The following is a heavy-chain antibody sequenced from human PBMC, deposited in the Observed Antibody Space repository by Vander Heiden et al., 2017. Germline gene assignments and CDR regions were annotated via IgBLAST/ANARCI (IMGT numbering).Heavy chain of an antibody. CDR3: AREFESYYYGSGSYPPDY. CDR2: INPNSGST. Sequence: QVQLVQSGAEVKKPGASVKVSGKASGYTFTGYYMHWGRQAPGQGLEWMGWINPNSGSTKYAKKLQGRVTMTRDTSISTAYRELSRLRCEETAVYYCAREFESYYYGSGSYPPDYWGQGTMVTVYS. D-gene: IGHD3-10*01. CDR1: GYTFTGYY. J-gene: IGHJ4*02. V-gene: IGHV1-2*02.